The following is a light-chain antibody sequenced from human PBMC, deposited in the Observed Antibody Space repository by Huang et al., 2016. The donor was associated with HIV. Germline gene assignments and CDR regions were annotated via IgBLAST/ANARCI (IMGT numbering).Light chain of an antibody. J-gene: IGKJ2*01. Sequence: ETVLTQSPATLSLSPGERATLSCRASQSVRTYLAWYQQKPGQAPRLRIYAASIRATGIPARFSGSGSGTDFTLTISSLEPEDFAVYYCQQRSNWPGTFGQGTKLEIK. CDR2: AAS. CDR1: QSVRTY. V-gene: IGKV3-11*01. CDR3: QQRSNWPGT.